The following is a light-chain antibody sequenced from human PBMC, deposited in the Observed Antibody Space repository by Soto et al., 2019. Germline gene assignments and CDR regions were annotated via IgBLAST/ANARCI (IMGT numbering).Light chain of an antibody. CDR2: GAS. CDR3: QQYGSSGT. J-gene: IGKJ5*01. V-gene: IGKV3-20*01. CDR1: QSVSSN. Sequence: IVMTQSPATLSVSPGERATLSCRASQSVSSNLAWYQQKPGQAPRLLIYGASNRATGIPDRFSGSGSGTDFTLTISRLEPEDFAVHYCQQYGSSGTFGQGTRLEIK.